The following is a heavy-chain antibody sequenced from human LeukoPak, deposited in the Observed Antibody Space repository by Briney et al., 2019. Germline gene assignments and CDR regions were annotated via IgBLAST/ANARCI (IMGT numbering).Heavy chain of an antibody. CDR1: GFTFSSYW. CDR2: IKQDGSEK. CDR3: ARDLAVEVFDY. J-gene: IGHJ4*02. Sequence: GGSLRLSCAASGFTFSSYWRSWVRHPAGKGLEWVANIKQDGSEKYYVDSVKGRFTISRDNAKNSLYLQMNSLRAEDTAVYYCARDLAVEVFDYWGQGTLVTVSS. D-gene: IGHD6-19*01. V-gene: IGHV3-7*03.